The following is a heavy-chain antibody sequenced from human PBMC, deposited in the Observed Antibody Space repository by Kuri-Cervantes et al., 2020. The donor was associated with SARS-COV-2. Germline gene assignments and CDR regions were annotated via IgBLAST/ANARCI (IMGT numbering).Heavy chain of an antibody. CDR3: AAYCTNGVCLTYYYYGMDV. CDR2: IKQDGSEK. D-gene: IGHD2-8*01. CDR1: GFTFSSYW. J-gene: IGHJ6*02. V-gene: IGHV3-7*01. Sequence: GESLKISCAASGFTFSSYWMSWVRQAPGKGLEWVANIKQDGSEKYYVDSVKGRFTISRDNAKNSLYLQMNSLRDEDTAVYYCAAYCTNGVCLTYYYYGMDVWGQGTTVTVSS.